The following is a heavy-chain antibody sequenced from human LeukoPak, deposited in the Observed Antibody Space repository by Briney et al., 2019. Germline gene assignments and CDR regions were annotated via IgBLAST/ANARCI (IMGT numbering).Heavy chain of an antibody. CDR2: SSYSGST. CDR3: ARGTDYGDP. V-gene: IGHV4-59*01. D-gene: IGHD4-17*01. Sequence: PSETLYLTCTVSGGSISSYYWTWIRQPPGKGLEWIGYSSYSGSTNYNPSLKSRVTLLVDTSKNQFSLNLYSVTAADTAVYYCARGTDYGDPWGQGTLVTVSS. CDR1: GGSISSYY. J-gene: IGHJ5*02.